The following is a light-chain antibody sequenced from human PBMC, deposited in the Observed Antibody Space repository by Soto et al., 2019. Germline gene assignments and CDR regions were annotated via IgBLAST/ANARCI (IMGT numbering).Light chain of an antibody. CDR3: QSYDSSLSAYV. CDR2: GNR. Sequence: QSVLTQPPSVSGGAPGQRVTISCTGTSSNIGAGYDVSWYQHLPGTAPKLLIYGNRFRPSGVPDRFSGSQSGTSASLAITGLQAEDEADYYCQSYDSSLSAYVFGAGTQLTVL. CDR1: SSNIGAGYD. V-gene: IGLV1-40*01. J-gene: IGLJ1*01.